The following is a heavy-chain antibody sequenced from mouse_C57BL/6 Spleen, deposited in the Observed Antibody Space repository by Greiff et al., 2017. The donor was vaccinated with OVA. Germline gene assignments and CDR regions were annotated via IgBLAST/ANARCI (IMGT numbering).Heavy chain of an antibody. V-gene: IGHV5-4*03. J-gene: IGHJ4*01. D-gene: IGHD4-1*01. CDR3: ASPNPYYYAMDY. Sequence: EVKVVESGGGLVKPGGSLKLSCAASGFTFSSYAMSWVRQTPEKRLEWVATISDGGSYTYYPDNVKGRFTISRDNAKNNLYLQMSHLKSEDTAMYYCASPNPYYYAMDYWGQGTSVTVSS. CDR2: ISDGGSYT. CDR1: GFTFSSYA.